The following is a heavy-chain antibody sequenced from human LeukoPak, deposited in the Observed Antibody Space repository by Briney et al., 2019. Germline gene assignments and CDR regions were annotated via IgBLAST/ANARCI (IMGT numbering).Heavy chain of an antibody. V-gene: IGHV4-59*01. J-gene: IGHJ6*02. Sequence: PSETLSLTCTVSSGSISSYYWSWIRQPPGKGLEWIGYIYYSGSTNYNPSLKSRVTISVDTSKNQFSLKLSSVTAADTAVYYCARDQGGQYYDILTGYYSYYYGMDVWGQGTTVTVSS. D-gene: IGHD3-9*01. CDR2: IYYSGST. CDR3: ARDQGGQYYDILTGYYSYYYGMDV. CDR1: SGSISSYY.